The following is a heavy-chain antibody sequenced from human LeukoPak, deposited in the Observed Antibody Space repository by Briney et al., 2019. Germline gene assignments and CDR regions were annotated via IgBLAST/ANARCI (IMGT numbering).Heavy chain of an antibody. V-gene: IGHV4-39*01. CDR3: ARQRPLHPWFDP. J-gene: IGHJ5*02. CDR1: GGSISSSSYY. D-gene: IGHD1-1*01. Sequence: SETLSLTCTVSGGSISSSSYYWGWIRQPPGKGLEWIGSIYYSGSTYYNPSLKSRVTISVDTSKNQFSLKLSSVTAADTAVYYCARQRPLHPWFDPWGQGTLVTVSS. CDR2: IYYSGST.